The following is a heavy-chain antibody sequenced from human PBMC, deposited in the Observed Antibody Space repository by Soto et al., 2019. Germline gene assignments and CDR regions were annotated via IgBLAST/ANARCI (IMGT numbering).Heavy chain of an antibody. CDR3: ASGPDSYDISGYFEP. J-gene: IGHJ5*02. CDR2: INTDNGDT. V-gene: IGHV1-3*04. Sequence: GASVKVSCKASGYTFTSFPIHWVRQAPGQRLEWMGWINTDNGDTKYSQKFQGRLTVTRDTSASTAYMEVMSLRSEDTAVYFCASGPDSYDISGYFEPWGQGTLVTVSS. CDR1: GYTFTSFP. D-gene: IGHD3-22*01.